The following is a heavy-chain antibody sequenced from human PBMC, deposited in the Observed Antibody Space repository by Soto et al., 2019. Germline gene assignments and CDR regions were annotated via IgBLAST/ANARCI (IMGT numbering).Heavy chain of an antibody. CDR3: ARRGSASVSRY. V-gene: IGHV4-34*01. CDR1: GGSFSGYY. D-gene: IGHD6-6*01. J-gene: IGHJ4*02. Sequence: QVQLQQWGAGLLKPSETLSLTCAVYGGSFSGYYWSWIRQPPGKGLEWIGEINHSGSTNYNPSLKIRVTQSVDTSKDQFCRKQGSVTAADTAVYYCARRGSASVSRYWGQGTLVTVSS. CDR2: INHSGST.